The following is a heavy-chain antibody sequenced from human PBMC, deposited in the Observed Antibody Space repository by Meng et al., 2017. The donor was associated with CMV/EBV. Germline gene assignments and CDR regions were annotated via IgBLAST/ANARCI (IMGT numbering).Heavy chain of an antibody. CDR1: GGSFSGYY. V-gene: IGHV4-34*01. J-gene: IGHJ4*02. CDR2: INHSGST. D-gene: IGHD6-19*01. CDR3: ARGPSSGWYWG. Sequence: CAVFGGSFSGYYWSWIRQPPGKGLEWIGEINHSGSTNHNLSLKSRVTISVDTSKNQFSLKLSSVTAADTAVYYCARGPSSGWYWGWGQGTLVTVSS.